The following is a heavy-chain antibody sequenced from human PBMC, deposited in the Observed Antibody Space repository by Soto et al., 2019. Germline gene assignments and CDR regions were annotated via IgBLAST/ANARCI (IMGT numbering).Heavy chain of an antibody. D-gene: IGHD6-13*01. V-gene: IGHV1-2*02. Sequence: ASVKVSFKDSGYTFTGYYMHGVRQAPGQGLEWMGWINPNSGGTNYAQKFQGRVTMTRDTSISTAYMELSRLRSDDTAVYYCARDRSSSWYSAYYYYGMDVWGQGTTVTVSS. CDR2: INPNSGGT. CDR1: GYTFTGYY. J-gene: IGHJ6*02. CDR3: ARDRSSSWYSAYYYYGMDV.